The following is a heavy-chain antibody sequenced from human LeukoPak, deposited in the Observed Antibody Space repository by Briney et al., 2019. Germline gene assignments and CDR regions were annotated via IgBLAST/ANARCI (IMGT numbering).Heavy chain of an antibody. CDR1: GGSISSSSYY. CDR3: ARVKGVVGGYDILTGYSPNFDY. Sequence: SETLSLTCTVSGGSISSSSYYWGWIRQPPGKGLEWIGSIYYSGSTYYNPSLKSRVTISVDTSKNQFSLKLSSVTAADTAVYYCARVKGVVGGYDILTGYSPNFDYWGQGTLVTVSS. CDR2: IYYSGST. V-gene: IGHV4-39*07. J-gene: IGHJ4*02. D-gene: IGHD3-9*01.